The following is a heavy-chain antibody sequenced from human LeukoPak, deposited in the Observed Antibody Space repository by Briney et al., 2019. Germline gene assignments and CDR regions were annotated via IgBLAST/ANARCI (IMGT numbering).Heavy chain of an antibody. D-gene: IGHD6-19*01. CDR2: ISLNSRSI. CDR3: AKDTVSAVAGTNLDY. V-gene: IGHV3-9*01. J-gene: IGHJ4*02. CDR1: AFTLDDYA. Sequence: GRSLRPSCAASAFTLDDYATRSVRHAPGKGLEWVSGISLNSRSIAYADSVKGRFTISRDNAKNSLYLQMNSLRADDTALYDCAKDTVSAVAGTNLDYWGQGTLVTVSS.